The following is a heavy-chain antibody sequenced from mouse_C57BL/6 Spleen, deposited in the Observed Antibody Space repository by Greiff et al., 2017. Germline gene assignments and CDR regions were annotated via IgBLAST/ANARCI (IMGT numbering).Heavy chain of an antibody. D-gene: IGHD1-1*01. J-gene: IGHJ3*01. Sequence: QVQLKESGAELVKPGASVKISCKASGYAFSSYWMNWVQQRPGKGLEWIGQIYPGDGDTNYNGKFKGKATLTADTSSRTAYMQLSSLTSEDSAVYFCARGYYGSSPFAYWGQGTLVTVSA. CDR1: GYAFSSYW. CDR2: IYPGDGDT. V-gene: IGHV1-80*01. CDR3: ARGYYGSSPFAY.